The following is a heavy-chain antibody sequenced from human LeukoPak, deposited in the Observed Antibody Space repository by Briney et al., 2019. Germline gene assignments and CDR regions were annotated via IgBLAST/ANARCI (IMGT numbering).Heavy chain of an antibody. D-gene: IGHD1-26*01. CDR3: TSGRPLGFDY. CDR1: VGSISSYY. J-gene: IGHJ4*02. Sequence: PSETLSLTCTVSVGSISSYYWSWIRQPPGKGLEWIGYIYYSGSTNYNPSLKSRVTISVDTSKNQFSLKRSVVAAAEAAVYYWTSGRPLGFDYWGQGTLVTVSS. CDR2: IYYSGST. V-gene: IGHV4-59*13.